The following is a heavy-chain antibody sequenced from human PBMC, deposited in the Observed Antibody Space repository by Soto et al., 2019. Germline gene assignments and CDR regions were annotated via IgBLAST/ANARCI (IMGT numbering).Heavy chain of an antibody. CDR3: ARAPRDAIPDY. V-gene: IGHV4-59*01. J-gene: IGHJ4*02. CDR1: NGSIDSYY. CDR2: VYYSGTP. Sequence: SATRTVANGSIDSYYWPWIRQSPGKGLEWIGFVYYSGTPNYNPSLKSRVTISLPTSKSQFSLRLSSVTAADPAVYYCARAPRDAIPDYWGQGTLVTVSS. D-gene: IGHD2-2*01.